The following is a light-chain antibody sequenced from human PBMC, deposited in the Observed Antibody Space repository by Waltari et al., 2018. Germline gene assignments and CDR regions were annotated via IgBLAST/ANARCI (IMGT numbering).Light chain of an antibody. Sequence: DIQMIQFPSSLSASVGDRVPITCRASQDIKSDLVWYQQRPGEAPKRLIYRTSNLQNGVPSRFSGSGSGTEFTLTVNSLQPDDSATYYCLQSNTYPLTFGGGTKVEIK. CDR3: LQSNTYPLT. J-gene: IGKJ4*01. CDR1: QDIKSD. CDR2: RTS. V-gene: IGKV1-17*01.